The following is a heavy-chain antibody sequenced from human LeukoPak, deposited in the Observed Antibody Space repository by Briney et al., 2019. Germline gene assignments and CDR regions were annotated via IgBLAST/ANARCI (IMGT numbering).Heavy chain of an antibody. Sequence: ASVKVSCKASGYTFTSYGISWVRQAPGQGLEWMGWISAYNGNTNYAQKLQGRVTMTTDTSTSTAYMELRSLRSDDTAVYYCARSEYDYIWGSYRYTFDYWGQGTLVTVSS. D-gene: IGHD3-16*02. CDR3: ARSEYDYIWGSYRYTFDY. CDR1: GYTFTSYG. J-gene: IGHJ4*02. V-gene: IGHV1-18*01. CDR2: ISAYNGNT.